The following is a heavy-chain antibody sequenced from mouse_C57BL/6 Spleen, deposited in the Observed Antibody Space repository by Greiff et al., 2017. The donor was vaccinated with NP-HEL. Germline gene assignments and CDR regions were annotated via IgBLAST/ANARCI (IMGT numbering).Heavy chain of an antibody. V-gene: IGHV1-52*01. Sequence: QVQLQQPGAELVRPGSSVKLSCKASGYTFTSYWMHWVKQRPIQGLEWIGNIDPSDSETHYNQKFKDKATLTVDKSSSTAYMQLSSLTSEDSAVYYCARGYLTTVFYWYFDVWGTGTTVTVSS. J-gene: IGHJ1*03. CDR3: ARGYLTTVFYWYFDV. CDR2: IDPSDSET. D-gene: IGHD1-1*01. CDR1: GYTFTSYW.